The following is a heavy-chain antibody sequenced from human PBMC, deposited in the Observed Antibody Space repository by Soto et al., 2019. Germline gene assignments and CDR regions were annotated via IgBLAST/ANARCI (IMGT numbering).Heavy chain of an antibody. CDR1: GYTFTTYG. CDR2: ISPYNDDT. CDR3: AREGFYAGSGKLSCGYSPPRYYGMDV. Sequence: QVHLMQSGAEVKKPGASVKVSCKASGYTFTTYGISWVRQAPGLGLEWMGWISPYNDDTVYAQILQGRVTMTTDTSAKLSSMQLRSLTPDDTAVYFCAREGFYAGSGKLSCGYSPPRYYGMDVWGQGPTVTVSS. J-gene: IGHJ6*02. D-gene: IGHD3-22*01. V-gene: IGHV1-18*01.